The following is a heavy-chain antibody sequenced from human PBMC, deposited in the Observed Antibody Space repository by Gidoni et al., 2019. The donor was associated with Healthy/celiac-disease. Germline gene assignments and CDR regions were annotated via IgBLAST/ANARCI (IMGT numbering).Heavy chain of an antibody. CDR1: GFTFSSYA. Sequence: EVQLLESGGGLVQPGGSLRLSCAASGFTFSSYAMSWVRQAPGKGLEWVSAISGSGGSTYYADSVKGRFTISRDNSKNTLYLQMNSLRAEDTAVYYCAKDAHCSGGSCYSALYGYWGQGTLVTVSS. D-gene: IGHD2-15*01. V-gene: IGHV3-23*01. CDR3: AKDAHCSGGSCYSALYGY. J-gene: IGHJ4*02. CDR2: ISGSGGST.